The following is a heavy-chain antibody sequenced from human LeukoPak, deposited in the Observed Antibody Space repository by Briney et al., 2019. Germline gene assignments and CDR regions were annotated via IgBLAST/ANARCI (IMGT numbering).Heavy chain of an antibody. CDR1: GFTVSSNY. D-gene: IGHD1-26*01. Sequence: GGSLRLSCAASGFTVSSNYMSWVRQTPGKGLEWVSAISGSGDNTYYADSVKGRFTISRDNSKSTLYLQMNSLRAEDTAVYYCARVRVGSGSSHAADAFDIWGQGTMVTVSS. CDR2: ISGSGDNT. J-gene: IGHJ3*02. CDR3: ARVRVGSGSSHAADAFDI. V-gene: IGHV3-53*01.